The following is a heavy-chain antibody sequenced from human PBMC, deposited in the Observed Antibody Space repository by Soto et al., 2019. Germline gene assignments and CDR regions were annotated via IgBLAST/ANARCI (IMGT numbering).Heavy chain of an antibody. J-gene: IGHJ4*02. CDR3: ARTKAVAAKTQYYFDY. CDR1: GFTFSSYG. V-gene: IGHV3-33*01. Sequence: GGSLRLSCAASGFTFSSYGMHWVRQAPGKGLEWVAVIWYDGSNKYYADSVKGRFTISRDNSKNTLYLQMNSLRAEDTAVYYCARTKAVAAKTQYYFDYWGQGTLVTVSS. D-gene: IGHD6-19*01. CDR2: IWYDGSNK.